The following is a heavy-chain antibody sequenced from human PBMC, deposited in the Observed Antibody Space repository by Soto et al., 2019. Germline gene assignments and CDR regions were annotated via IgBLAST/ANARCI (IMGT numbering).Heavy chain of an antibody. J-gene: IGHJ2*01. CDR3: ARGNHRWLQLWYFDL. Sequence: QVQLVQSGAEVKKPGSSVKVSCKASGGTFSNYPISWVRQAPGQGLEWMGGIIPIFGTVNYAQKFQGRVTMTADESTSTACMGLSSLRSEDTAVYYCARGNHRWLQLWYFDLWGRGTLVTVSS. D-gene: IGHD5-12*01. V-gene: IGHV1-69*12. CDR1: GGTFSNYP. CDR2: IIPIFGTV.